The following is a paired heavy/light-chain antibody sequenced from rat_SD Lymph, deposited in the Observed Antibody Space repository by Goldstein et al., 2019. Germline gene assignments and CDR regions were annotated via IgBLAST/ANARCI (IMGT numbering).Light chain of an antibody. CDR2: YAS. Sequence: DIVMTQSPFSLAVSEGEMVTINCKSSQSLLSSGNQKNYLAWYQQKPGQSPKLLIYYASTRQSGVPDRFIGSGSGTDFTLTISDVQAEDLADYYCLQHYSYPRTFGGGTKLELK. J-gene: IGKJ1*01. CDR1: QSLLSSGNQKNY. CDR3: LQHYSYPRT. V-gene: IGKV8S9*01.
Heavy chain of an antibody. CDR1: GFTFSSYG. V-gene: IGHV5-62*01. CDR3: ARGFDY. CDR2: ISSSSGT. Sequence: VQLVESGGGLVQPGKSLKLSCSASGFTFSSYGMHWIRQAPGKGLDWVAYISSSSGTVYADAVKGRFTISRDNAKNTLYLQLNSLKSEDTAIYYCARGFDYWGQGVMVTVSS. J-gene: IGHJ2*01.